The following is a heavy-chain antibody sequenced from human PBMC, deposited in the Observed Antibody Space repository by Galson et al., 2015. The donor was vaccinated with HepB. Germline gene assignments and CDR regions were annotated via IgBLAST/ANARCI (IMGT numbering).Heavy chain of an antibody. Sequence: SLRLSCAASGFTFTSYAMTWVRQAPGRGLEWVSGVSSSGVNTYYADSVKGRFTVSRDNSKNTVFLQMNSLRTEDTAVYFCAKSRGSWPVITHATYWGQGTLVTVSS. J-gene: IGHJ4*02. D-gene: IGHD4-23*01. V-gene: IGHV3-23*01. CDR2: VSSSGVNT. CDR1: GFTFTSYA. CDR3: AKSRGSWPVITHATY.